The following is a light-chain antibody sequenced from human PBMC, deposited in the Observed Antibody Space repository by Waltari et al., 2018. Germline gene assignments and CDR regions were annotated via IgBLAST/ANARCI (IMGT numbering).Light chain of an antibody. Sequence: DVVMTQSPLSLPITPGQPASISCRSSQSLVHSDGNTYLSWYQQKPGQPPRLLIYQVSNRDSRVPDSFSVSRAGTDFTLKISRVEAEDVGVYYCGQSTHWPPLTIGGGTRVEIK. V-gene: IGKV2-30*02. CDR1: QSLVHSDGNTY. J-gene: IGKJ4*01. CDR2: QVS. CDR3: GQSTHWPPLT.